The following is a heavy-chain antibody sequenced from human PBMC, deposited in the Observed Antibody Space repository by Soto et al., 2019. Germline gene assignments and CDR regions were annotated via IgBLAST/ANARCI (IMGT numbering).Heavy chain of an antibody. CDR1: GGSISSSSYY. CDR2: IYYSGST. CDR3: ASKAGFYYYYGMDV. J-gene: IGHJ6*02. V-gene: IGHV4-39*01. Sequence: QLQLQESGPGLVKPSETLSLTCTVSGGSISSSSYYWGWIRQPPGKGLEWIGSIYYSGSTYYNPSLKCRVPISVDPSKNQFSLTLSSVTAADTAVYYCASKAGFYYYYGMDVWGQGTTVTVSS. D-gene: IGHD6-19*01.